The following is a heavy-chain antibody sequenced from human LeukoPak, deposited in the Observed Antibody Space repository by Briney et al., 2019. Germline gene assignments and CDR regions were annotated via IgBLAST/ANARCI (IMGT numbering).Heavy chain of an antibody. CDR3: ARGLRFLEWLPYYFDY. CDR2: IYYSGST. CDR1: GGSISSYY. V-gene: IGHV4-59*08. Sequence: SETLSLTCTVSGGSISSYYWSWIRQPPGKGLEWIGYIYYSGSTNYNPSLKSRVTISVDTSKNQFSLKLSSVTAADTAVYYCARGLRFLEWLPYYFDYWGQGTLVTVSS. J-gene: IGHJ4*02. D-gene: IGHD3-3*01.